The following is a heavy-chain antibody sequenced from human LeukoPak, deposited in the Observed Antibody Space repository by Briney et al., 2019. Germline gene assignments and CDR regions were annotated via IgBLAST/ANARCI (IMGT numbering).Heavy chain of an antibody. D-gene: IGHD3-10*01. CDR2: ISASGGST. Sequence: GGSVRLSCAASGFTLSSYAMSWVRQAPGKGLEWVSSISASGGSTNYADSVKGRFTISRDNSKNTVYLQMNSLRAEDTAVYYCAKVMQGSERLTMFRRVIINTAGLYYMDVWGKGTTVTVSS. V-gene: IGHV3-23*01. CDR3: AKVMQGSERLTMFRRVIINTAGLYYMDV. J-gene: IGHJ6*03. CDR1: GFTLSSYA.